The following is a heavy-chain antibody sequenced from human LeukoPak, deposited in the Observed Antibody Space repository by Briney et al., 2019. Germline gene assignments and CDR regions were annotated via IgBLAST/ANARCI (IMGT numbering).Heavy chain of an antibody. CDR1: GGSISSYY. D-gene: IGHD2-15*01. V-gene: IGHV4-4*07. Sequence: SETLSLTCTVSGGSISSYYWSWIRQPAGKGLEWIGRIYTSGSTTYNPSLKSRVTISVHTSKNQFSLKLSSVTAADTAVYYCARAVFSYCSGGSCPYFDYWGQGTLVTVSS. J-gene: IGHJ4*02. CDR2: IYTSGST. CDR3: ARAVFSYCSGGSCPYFDY.